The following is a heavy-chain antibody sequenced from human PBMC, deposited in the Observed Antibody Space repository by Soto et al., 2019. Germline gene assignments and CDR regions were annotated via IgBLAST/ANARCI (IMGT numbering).Heavy chain of an antibody. Sequence: PGGSLRLSCATSGFTFTNYAMTWVRQGPGKGLEWVSSISAGGVSTYFADSVKGRFTISRDNSKNTLFLHMNSLRAEDTAVYYCAKMHRGYSGYIQSWGQGTPVTVSS. V-gene: IGHV3-23*01. CDR3: AKMHRGYSGYIQS. D-gene: IGHD5-12*01. J-gene: IGHJ5*02. CDR1: GFTFTNYA. CDR2: ISAGGVST.